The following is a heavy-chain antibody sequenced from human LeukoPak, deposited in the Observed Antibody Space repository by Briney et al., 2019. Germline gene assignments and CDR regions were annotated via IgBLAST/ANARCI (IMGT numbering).Heavy chain of an antibody. V-gene: IGHV3-7*01. CDR3: ARGPDFGDRLDYFDY. CDR2: IKQDASQ. CDR1: GFTFSRHW. Sequence: GGSLRLSRAASGFTFSRHWMGWVRQAPGKGLEWVANIKQDASQYYVDSVRGRFIISRDNAKNSLSLQMNSLRLEDTAVYYCARGPDFGDRLDYFDYWGQGTLVTVSS. D-gene: IGHD4-17*01. J-gene: IGHJ4*02.